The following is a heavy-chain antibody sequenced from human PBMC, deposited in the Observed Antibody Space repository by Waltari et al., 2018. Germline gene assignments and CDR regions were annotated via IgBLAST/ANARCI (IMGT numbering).Heavy chain of an antibody. Sequence: EVQLVESGGGLIQPGGSLRLSCEASGFAFSSPWMHWVHHSPGEGLVWVERMKSDGSGAGYADSVKGRFIISRDNAKDTLYLQMNSLKVEDTAMYYCARDDSLWPHYFDHWGQGTLVTVSS. D-gene: IGHD2-21*01. CDR3: ARDDSLWPHYFDH. V-gene: IGHV3-74*01. CDR1: GFAFSSPW. CDR2: MKSDGSGA. J-gene: IGHJ4*02.